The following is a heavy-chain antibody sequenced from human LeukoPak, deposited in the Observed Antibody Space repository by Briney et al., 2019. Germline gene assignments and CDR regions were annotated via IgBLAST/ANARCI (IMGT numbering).Heavy chain of an antibody. Sequence: SETLSLTCSVSGGSISKYNGGWIRQPPGKRLKWMGQIYSSGSTDYNPSLKSRVSISMDSSENQFSLKLSSPTAADTAVYYCARIIRGSFSSLGYMDVWGKGTTVTVSS. V-gene: IGHV4-59*01. D-gene: IGHD3-10*01. J-gene: IGHJ6*03. CDR2: IYSSGST. CDR3: ARIIRGSFSSLGYMDV. CDR1: GGSISKYN.